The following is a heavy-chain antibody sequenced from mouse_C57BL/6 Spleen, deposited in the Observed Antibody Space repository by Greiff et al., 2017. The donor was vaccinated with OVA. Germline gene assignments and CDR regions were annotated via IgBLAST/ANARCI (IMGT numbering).Heavy chain of an antibody. CDR3: ARDPITTALYYYAMDY. CDR2: IWSGGST. Sequence: VQLKESGPGLVQPSQSLSITCTVSGFSLTSYGVHWVRQSPGKGLEWLGVIWSGGSTDYNAAFISRLSISKDNSKSQVFFKMNSLQADDTAIYYCARDPITTALYYYAMDYWGQGTSVTVSS. CDR1: GFSLTSYG. D-gene: IGHD1-2*01. J-gene: IGHJ4*01. V-gene: IGHV2-2*01.